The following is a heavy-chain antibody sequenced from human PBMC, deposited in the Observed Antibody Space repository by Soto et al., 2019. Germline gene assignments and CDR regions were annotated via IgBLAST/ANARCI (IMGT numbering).Heavy chain of an antibody. D-gene: IGHD3-3*01. V-gene: IGHV1-69*13. CDR1: GAPFRSFA. CDR2: IIPIFDTI. J-gene: IGHJ4*02. Sequence: ASLNVSYKASGAPFRSFAFSWVRQAPGQGLEWMGVIIPIFDTIKFAQKFQGRVTFTADESTGTAYMELSSLTSEDTAVYYCASPLKWSGYYIAFDYCGQGTLFTVSS. CDR3: ASPLKWSGYYIAFDY.